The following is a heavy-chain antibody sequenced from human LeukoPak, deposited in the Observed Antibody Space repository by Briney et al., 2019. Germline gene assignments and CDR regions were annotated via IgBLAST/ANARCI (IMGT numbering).Heavy chain of an antibody. CDR2: INPNSGGT. D-gene: IGHD2/OR15-2a*01. CDR3: ARGGIERDWFDP. Sequence: ASVKVSCKASGYTFTAYYMHWVRQAPGQGLEWMVWINPNSGGTNYAQKFQGRVTMTRDTSISTAYLELSRLRSDDTAVYYCARGGIERDWFDPWGQGALVTVSS. J-gene: IGHJ5*02. V-gene: IGHV1-2*02. CDR1: GYTFTAYY.